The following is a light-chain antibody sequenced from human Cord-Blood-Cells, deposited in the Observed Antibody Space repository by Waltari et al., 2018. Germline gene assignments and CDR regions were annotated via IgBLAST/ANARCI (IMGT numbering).Light chain of an antibody. V-gene: IGLV4-69*01. CDR2: LNSDGSH. CDR1: SGHSSYA. J-gene: IGLJ3*02. CDR3: QTWGTGMNWV. Sequence: QLVLTQSPSASASLGASVKLTCTLSSGHSSYAIAWHQQQPEKGPRYLMKLNSDGSHSKGDGIPDRFSGSSSGAERYLTISSLQSEDEADYYCQTWGTGMNWVFGGGTKLTAL.